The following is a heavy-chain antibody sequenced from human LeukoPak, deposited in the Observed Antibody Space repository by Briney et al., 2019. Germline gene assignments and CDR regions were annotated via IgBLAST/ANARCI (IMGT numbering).Heavy chain of an antibody. CDR1: GFTFGDYA. Sequence: GGSLRLSCTASGFTFGDYAMSWVRQAPGKGLEWVGFIRSKAYGGTTEYAASVKGRFTISRDDSKSIAYLQMNSLKTEDTAVYYCTRDRVVVVPAAMIYYYYGKDVWGQGTTVTVSS. D-gene: IGHD2-2*01. J-gene: IGHJ6*02. CDR2: IRSKAYGGTT. V-gene: IGHV3-49*04. CDR3: TRDRVVVVPAAMIYYYYGKDV.